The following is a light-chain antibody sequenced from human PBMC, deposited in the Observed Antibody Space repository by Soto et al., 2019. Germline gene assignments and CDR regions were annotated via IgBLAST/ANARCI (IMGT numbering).Light chain of an antibody. CDR2: NNN. CDR1: SSTIGAGYD. V-gene: IGLV1-40*01. CDR3: QSYDRSLSVL. J-gene: IGLJ1*01. Sequence: SVLTQPPSVCESPAQRVTISCTGNSSTIGAGYDVHWYQQLPGTAPRLLIFNNNNRPSGVPDRFSGSKSGTSASLAITGLQADDEADYYCQSYDRSLSVLFGTGTKVTVL.